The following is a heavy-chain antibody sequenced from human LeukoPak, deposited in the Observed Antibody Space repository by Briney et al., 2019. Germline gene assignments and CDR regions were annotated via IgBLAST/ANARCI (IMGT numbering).Heavy chain of an antibody. Sequence: SQTLSLTCTVSGGSISSGGYYWSRIRQHPGKGLEWIGYIYYSGSTYYNPSLKSRVTISVDTSKNQFSLKLSSVTAADTAVYYCARDRGFWSGCNRPRYYGMDVWGQGTTVTVSS. D-gene: IGHD3-3*01. CDR1: GGSISSGGYY. CDR2: IYYSGST. CDR3: ARDRGFWSGCNRPRYYGMDV. V-gene: IGHV4-31*03. J-gene: IGHJ6*02.